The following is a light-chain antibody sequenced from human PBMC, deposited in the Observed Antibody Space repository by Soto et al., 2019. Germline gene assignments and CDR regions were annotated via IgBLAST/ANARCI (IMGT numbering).Light chain of an antibody. Sequence: EIVMTQSPATLSVSPGDRATLSCRASQSVSSNLAWYQQKPGQAPRLLIYGASTRATGIPARFSGSGSGTDFTLTISRLEPEDFAIYYCQQREDWPRTFGGGTKVEIK. CDR2: GAS. V-gene: IGKV3-15*01. CDR3: QQREDWPRT. CDR1: QSVSSN. J-gene: IGKJ4*01.